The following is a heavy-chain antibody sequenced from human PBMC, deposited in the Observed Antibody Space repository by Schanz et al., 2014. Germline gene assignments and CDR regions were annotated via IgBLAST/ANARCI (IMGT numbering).Heavy chain of an antibody. CDR1: GFTFGDYA. D-gene: IGHD5-18*01. J-gene: IGHJ4*02. CDR3: ARDGYRNGRPFDH. Sequence: MQVVESGGGLVKPGRSLRLSCTASGFTFGDYAMSWFRQPPGKGLEWVTVISYDGNTKYYADSVKGRFTISRDTAENSVYLQMNSLRAEDTAVYYCARDGYRNGRPFDHWGQGTRVTVSA. V-gene: IGHV3-30*04. CDR2: ISYDGNTK.